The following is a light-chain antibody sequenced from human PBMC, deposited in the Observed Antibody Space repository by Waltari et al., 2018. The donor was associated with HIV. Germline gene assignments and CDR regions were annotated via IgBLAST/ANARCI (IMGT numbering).Light chain of an antibody. V-gene: IGLV2-14*01. CDR3: SSYTRRGTVV. CDR1: SSDIGYYDY. CDR2: EVT. J-gene: IGLJ2*01. Sequence: QSALTQPASVSGSPGQSILLPCTGRSSDIGYYDYVSWYQQYPGQAPKALIYEVTSRPSGTSSRFSGSKSATTAFLAISKLQTDDEADYFCSSYTRRGTVVFGGGTRLTVL.